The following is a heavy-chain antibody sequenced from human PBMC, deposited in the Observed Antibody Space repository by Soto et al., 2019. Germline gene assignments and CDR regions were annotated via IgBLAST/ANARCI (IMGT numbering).Heavy chain of an antibody. J-gene: IGHJ6*02. Sequence: EVQLVQSGAEVKKPGATVKISCKVSGFKFIDYYLYWVQQAPGKDLEWMGRVDPEDGETVYSEKFQGRQTITADTSMAIAHMDLSGLRSEDTAVYFCATTTAVIVAQGPMDVWGQGTTVIVSS. D-gene: IGHD2-2*01. CDR1: GFKFIDYY. V-gene: IGHV1-69-2*01. CDR2: VDPEDGET. CDR3: ATTTAVIVAQGPMDV.